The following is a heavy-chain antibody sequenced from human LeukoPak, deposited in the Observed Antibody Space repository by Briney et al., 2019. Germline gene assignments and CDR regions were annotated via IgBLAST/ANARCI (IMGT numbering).Heavy chain of an antibody. D-gene: IGHD5-18*01. V-gene: IGHV3-23*01. CDR2: ISGSGGST. Sequence: GGSLRLSCAASGFTFSSYAMSWVRQAPGKGLEWVSAISGSGGSTYYADSVKGRFTISRDNSKNTLYLQTNSLRAEDTAVYYCAKGGAVAGKRSGYSYGYSDYWGQGTLVTVSS. CDR1: GFTFSSYA. J-gene: IGHJ4*02. CDR3: AKGGAVAGKRSGYSYGYSDY.